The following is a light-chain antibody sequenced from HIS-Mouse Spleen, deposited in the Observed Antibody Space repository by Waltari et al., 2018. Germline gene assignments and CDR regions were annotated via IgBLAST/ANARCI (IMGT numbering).Light chain of an antibody. Sequence: VSPGQTARITCSGDALPKKYAYWYQQKSGQAPVLVIYEDSKRPSWIPERFSGSSSGTMATLTISGAQVEDEADYYCYSTDSSGNHRVFGGGTKLTVL. CDR3: YSTDSSGNHRV. CDR1: ALPKKY. V-gene: IGLV3-10*01. J-gene: IGLJ2*01. CDR2: EDS.